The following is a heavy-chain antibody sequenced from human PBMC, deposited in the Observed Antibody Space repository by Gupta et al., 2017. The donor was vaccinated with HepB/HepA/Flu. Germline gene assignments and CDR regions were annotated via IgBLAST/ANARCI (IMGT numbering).Heavy chain of an antibody. J-gene: IGHJ6*03. V-gene: IGHV3-33*01. CDR3: ARGYDSSGRAYHYYYYMDV. CDR2: IWFDGSIK. D-gene: IGHD3-22*01. Sequence: QVQLVESGGGVVQPGRSLRLSCAASGFTFSSFGMHWLRQAPGKGLEWGAVIWFDGSIKYYGDSVKGRFTISRDNSKNTLYLQMNSLRAEDTAVYYCARGYDSSGRAYHYYYYMDVWGKGTTVTVSS. CDR1: GFTFSSFG.